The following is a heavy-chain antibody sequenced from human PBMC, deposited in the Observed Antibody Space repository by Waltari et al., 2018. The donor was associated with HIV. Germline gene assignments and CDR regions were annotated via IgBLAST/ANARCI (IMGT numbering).Heavy chain of an antibody. CDR2: INHSGST. CDR1: GGSFSGYY. CDR3: ARGRDYYDSSGYLTNAFDI. J-gene: IGHJ3*02. D-gene: IGHD3-22*01. V-gene: IGHV4-34*01. Sequence: QVQLQQWGAGLLKPSETLSLTCAVYGGSFSGYYWSWIRQPPGKGLEWIGEINHSGSTNSHPSLKSRVTISVDTSKNQFSLKLSSVTAADTAVYYCARGRDYYDSSGYLTNAFDIWGQGTMVTVSS.